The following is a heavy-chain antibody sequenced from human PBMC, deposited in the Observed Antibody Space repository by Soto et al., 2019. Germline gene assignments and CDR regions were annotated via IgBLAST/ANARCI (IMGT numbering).Heavy chain of an antibody. CDR2: INAGNGNT. J-gene: IGHJ6*02. CDR1: GYTFTSYA. D-gene: IGHD2-15*01. Sequence: LKVSCKASGYTFTSYAMHWVRQAPGQRLEWMGWINAGNGNTKYSQKFQGRVTITRDTSASTAYMELSSLRSEDTAVYCCARSYCSGGSCYAHYYYYGMDVWGQGTTVTVSS. V-gene: IGHV1-3*01. CDR3: ARSYCSGGSCYAHYYYYGMDV.